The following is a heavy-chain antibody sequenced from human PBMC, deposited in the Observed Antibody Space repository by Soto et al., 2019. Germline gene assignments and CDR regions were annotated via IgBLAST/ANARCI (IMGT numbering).Heavy chain of an antibody. CDR1: GGSFSGYY. Sequence: NPSETLSLTCAVYGGSFSGYYWSWIRQPPGKGLEWIGEINHSGSTNYNPSLKSRVTISVDTSKNQFSLKLSSVTAADTAVYYCARRSGYYYYYYGMDVWGQGTTVTVSS. CDR2: INHSGST. CDR3: ARRSGYYYYYYGMDV. J-gene: IGHJ6*02. D-gene: IGHD3-3*01. V-gene: IGHV4-34*01.